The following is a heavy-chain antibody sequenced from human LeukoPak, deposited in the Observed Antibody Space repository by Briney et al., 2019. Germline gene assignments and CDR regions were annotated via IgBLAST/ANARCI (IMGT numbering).Heavy chain of an antibody. J-gene: IGHJ4*02. CDR1: GFTFSSYG. Sequence: GGSLRLSCAASGFTFSSYGMNWVRQAPGKGLEWVSGISGSGGTTYYADSVKGRFTISRDNSKNSLSLQVSSLRAEDTAVHYCAKTNGYYSDWGQGTLVTVSS. CDR3: AKTNGYYSD. CDR2: ISGSGGTT. D-gene: IGHD3-22*01. V-gene: IGHV3-23*01.